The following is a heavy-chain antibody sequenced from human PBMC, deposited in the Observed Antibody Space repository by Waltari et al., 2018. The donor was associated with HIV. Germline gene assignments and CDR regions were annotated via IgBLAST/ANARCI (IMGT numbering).Heavy chain of an antibody. V-gene: IGHV3-30*18. CDR2: ISYDGSST. J-gene: IGHJ4*02. Sequence: QVQLVESGGGVVQPGGSLRLSCAASGFTFGDYGMHWVRQFANKTLEWVSLISYDGSSTYYAESVQGRFIISRDIPKNTLYLQMDSLRAEDTALYYCAKARRGLRITTDYFDYWGQGTLVTVSS. CDR3: AKARRGLRITTDYFDY. CDR1: GFTFGDYG. D-gene: IGHD4-17*01.